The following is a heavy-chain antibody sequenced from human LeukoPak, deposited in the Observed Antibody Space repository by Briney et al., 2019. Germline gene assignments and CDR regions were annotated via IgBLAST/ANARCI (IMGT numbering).Heavy chain of an antibody. CDR1: GGSISSSYY. CDR2: IYHSGST. V-gene: IGHV4-39*07. CDR3: ARVPVLKGAFDI. J-gene: IGHJ3*02. Sequence: TSETLSLTCTVSGGSISSSYYWGWIRQPPGKGLQWIGSIYHSGSTYYNPSLKSRVTISVDTSKNQFSLKLSSVTAADTAVYYCARVPVLKGAFDIWGQGTMVTVSS. D-gene: IGHD4/OR15-4a*01.